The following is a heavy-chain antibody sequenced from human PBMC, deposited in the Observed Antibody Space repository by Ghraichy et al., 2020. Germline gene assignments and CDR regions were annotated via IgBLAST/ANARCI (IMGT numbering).Heavy chain of an antibody. D-gene: IGHD1-14*01. CDR1: GGSFSGYY. CDR3: ARRLTTVRNFDY. V-gene: IGHV4-34*01. CDR2: INHSGST. J-gene: IGHJ4*02. Sequence: SETLSLTCAVYGGSFSGYYWSWIRQPPGKGLEWIGEINHSGSTNYNPSLKSRVTISVDTSKNQFSLKLSSVTAADTAVYYCARRLTTVRNFDYWGQGTLVTVSS.